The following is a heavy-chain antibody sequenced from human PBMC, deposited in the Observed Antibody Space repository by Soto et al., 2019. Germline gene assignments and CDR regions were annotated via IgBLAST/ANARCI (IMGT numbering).Heavy chain of an antibody. D-gene: IGHD2-15*01. J-gene: IGHJ6*04. Sequence: QVQLVQSGAEVKKPGASVKVSCKASGYTFSNYGISWVRQAPGQGLEWMGWISAYNGNTNYAQMLQGRGTMTTDTTTSTAYMELRSLRSDDTAVYYCVRNKVQGGYYYNGMDVWGEGTTVTVSS. CDR1: GYTFSNYG. CDR3: VRNKVQGGYYYNGMDV. CDR2: ISAYNGNT. V-gene: IGHV1-18*01.